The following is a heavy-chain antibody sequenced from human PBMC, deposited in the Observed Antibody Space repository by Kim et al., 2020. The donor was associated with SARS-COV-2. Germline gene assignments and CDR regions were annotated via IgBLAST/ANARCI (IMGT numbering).Heavy chain of an antibody. J-gene: IGHJ4*02. CDR3: AKEVGSGWKDY. CDR2: ISYDGSNK. CDR1: GFTFSSYG. D-gene: IGHD6-19*01. V-gene: IGHV3-30*18. Sequence: GGSLRLSCAASGFTFSSYGMHWVRQAPGKGLEWVAVISYDGSNKYYADSVKGRFTISRDNSKNTLYLQMNSLRAEDTAVYYCAKEVGSGWKDYWGQGTLVTVSS.